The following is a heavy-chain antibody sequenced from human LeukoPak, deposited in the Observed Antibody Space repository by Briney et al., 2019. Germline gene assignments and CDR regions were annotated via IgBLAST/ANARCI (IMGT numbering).Heavy chain of an antibody. CDR2: VNQDGREK. D-gene: IGHD6-19*01. J-gene: IGHJ4*02. CDR1: GFTFSGNW. CDR3: ARDYSGSSEK. V-gene: IGHV3-7*01. Sequence: GGSLRLSCTASGFTFSGNWMSWVRQAPGKGLEWVATVNQDGREKHYVDSVKGRFTISRDNTKNSLYLQMNSLRAEDTAVYYCARDYSGSSEKWGQGTLVTVSS.